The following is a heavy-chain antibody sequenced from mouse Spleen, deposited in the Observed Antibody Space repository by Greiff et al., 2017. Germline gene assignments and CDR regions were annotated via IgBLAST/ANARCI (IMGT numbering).Heavy chain of an antibody. D-gene: IGHD1-1*01. Sequence: EVQLVESGTVLARPGASVKMSCKASGYSFTSYWMHWVKQRPGQGLEWIGAIYPGNSDTSYNQKFKGKAKLTAVTSASTAYMELSSLTNEDSAVYYCTRAHYYGSSWGFDYWGQGTTLTVSS. CDR1: GYSFTSYW. J-gene: IGHJ2*01. CDR3: TRAHYYGSSWGFDY. V-gene: IGHV1-5*01. CDR2: IYPGNSDT.